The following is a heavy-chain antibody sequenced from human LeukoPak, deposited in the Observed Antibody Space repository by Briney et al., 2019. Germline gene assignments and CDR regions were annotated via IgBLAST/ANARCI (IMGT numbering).Heavy chain of an antibody. Sequence: GGSLRLSCAAYGINFTIHAMSWVRQDPGRGLEWVSFISGSGGHTFYGDSVKGRFTLSRDKSKDTFYLQMNRLTGEEQGVYYCAKGGAATMRDGYNYYYYYLEVWGRGTTVTVSS. CDR3: AKGGAATMRDGYNYYYYYLEV. J-gene: IGHJ6*03. V-gene: IGHV3-23*01. CDR1: GINFTIHA. CDR2: ISGSGGHT. D-gene: IGHD5-24*01.